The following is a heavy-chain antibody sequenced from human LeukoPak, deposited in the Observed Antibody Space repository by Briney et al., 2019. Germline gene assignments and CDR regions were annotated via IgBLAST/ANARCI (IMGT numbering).Heavy chain of an antibody. D-gene: IGHD1-1*01. Sequence: PGGSLRLSCAASGFTFDDYAMHWVRQAPGKGLEWVSGISWNSGSIGYADSVKGRFTISRDNAKNSLYLQMNSLRAEDTAVYYCARDTPWNEDAFDIWGQGTMVTVSS. CDR3: ARDTPWNEDAFDI. J-gene: IGHJ3*02. V-gene: IGHV3-9*01. CDR1: GFTFDDYA. CDR2: ISWNSGSI.